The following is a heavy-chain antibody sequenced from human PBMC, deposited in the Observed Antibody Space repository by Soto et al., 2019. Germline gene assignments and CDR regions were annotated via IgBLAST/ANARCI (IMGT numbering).Heavy chain of an antibody. J-gene: IGHJ5*02. CDR1: GFTVSSKY. Sequence: GSLRLSCAASGFTVSSKYMNWVRQAPGKGLEWVSIIWSAGLTYYADSVRGRFTISRDISKNILFLQMNNLRAEDSAIHYCARELPPDLWGQGTPVTVSS. V-gene: IGHV3-53*01. D-gene: IGHD2-15*01. CDR2: IWSAGLT. CDR3: ARELPPDL.